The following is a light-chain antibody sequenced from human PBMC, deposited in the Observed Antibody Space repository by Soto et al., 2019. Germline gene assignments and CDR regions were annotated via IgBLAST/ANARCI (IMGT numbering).Light chain of an antibody. CDR3: QQYNSYSPT. CDR2: QAS. Sequence: DIQMTQSPSTLSASVGDRVTITCRASQSISTWLAWYQQEPGKAPKLLIHQASSLQSGVPSRFSGSGSGTDFTLTISSLHPDDCATYYCQQYNSYSPTFGQGPRVEIK. V-gene: IGKV1-5*03. J-gene: IGKJ1*01. CDR1: QSISTW.